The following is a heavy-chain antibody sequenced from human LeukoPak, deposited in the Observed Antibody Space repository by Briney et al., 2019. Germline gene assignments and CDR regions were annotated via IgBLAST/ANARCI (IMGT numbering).Heavy chain of an antibody. J-gene: IGHJ4*02. CDR3: ARVSSSSLFDY. CDR1: GFTFSDYY. D-gene: IGHD6-6*01. Sequence: GGSLRLSCAASGFTFSDYYMSWIRQAPGKGLEWVSYITNSGSTIYYADSVKGRFTISRDNAKNSLYLQMNSLRAEDTAVYYCARVSSSSLFDYWGQGTLVTVSS. V-gene: IGHV3-11*04. CDR2: ITNSGSTI.